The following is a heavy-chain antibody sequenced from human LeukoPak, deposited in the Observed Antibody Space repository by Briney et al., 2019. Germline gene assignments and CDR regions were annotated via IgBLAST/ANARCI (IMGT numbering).Heavy chain of an antibody. D-gene: IGHD6-13*01. J-gene: IGHJ4*02. CDR2: IRYDGSNK. V-gene: IGHV3-30*02. CDR1: GFTFTKYW. Sequence: GGSLRLSCAASGFTFTKYWMTWVRQAPGKGLEWVAFIRYDGSNKYYADSVKGRFTISRDNSKNTLYLQMNSLRAEDTAVYYCAKQLYSSSWYLPQDYYFDYWGQGTLVTVSS. CDR3: AKQLYSSSWYLPQDYYFDY.